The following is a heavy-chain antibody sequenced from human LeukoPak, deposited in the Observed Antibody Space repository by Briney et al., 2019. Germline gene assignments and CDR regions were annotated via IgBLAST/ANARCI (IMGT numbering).Heavy chain of an antibody. D-gene: IGHD3-10*01. J-gene: IGHJ5*02. V-gene: IGHV4-38-2*01. CDR1: GYSISSGYY. CDR2: IYHSGST. Sequence: SETLSLTCAVSGYSISSGYYWGWIRQPPGKGLVWIGSIYHSGSTYYNPSLKSRVTISVDTSKNQFSLKLSSVTAADTAVYYCARLGLWFGELLPNWFDPWGQGTLVTVSS. CDR3: ARLGLWFGELLPNWFDP.